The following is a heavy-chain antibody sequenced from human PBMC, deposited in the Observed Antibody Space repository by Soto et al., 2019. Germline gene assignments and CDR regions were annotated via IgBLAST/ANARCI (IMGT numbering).Heavy chain of an antibody. CDR2: IYHTGRT. CDR3: ARATGTLRSRNCDY. J-gene: IGHJ4*02. CDR1: GGSISTVGHY. D-gene: IGHD1-1*01. Sequence: NPSETLSLTCSVSGGSISTVGHYWTWIRQPPGKGLEWIGSIYHTGRTYYSKSLRSRLTMSVDTSKSQFSLRLSSVTAADTAVYYCARATGTLRSRNCDYWGQGSLVTVSA. V-gene: IGHV4-31*03.